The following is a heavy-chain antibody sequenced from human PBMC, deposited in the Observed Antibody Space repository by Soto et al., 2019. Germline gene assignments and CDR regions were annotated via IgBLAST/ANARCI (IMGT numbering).Heavy chain of an antibody. D-gene: IGHD3-16*01. J-gene: IGHJ6*02. CDR2: ISPYTGNT. CDR3: VMVDNYVTPTPQDV. V-gene: IGHV1-18*01. CDR1: GYIFVNYG. Sequence: QVQLVQSGDEVKKPGASVKVSCKASGYIFVNYGTAWVRQAPRQGLEWMGWISPYTGNTHSASKVQGRLTMTTDTSTSPAYMDLGSLTSDDTAVYYCVMVDNYVTPTPQDVWGQGTTGTVSS.